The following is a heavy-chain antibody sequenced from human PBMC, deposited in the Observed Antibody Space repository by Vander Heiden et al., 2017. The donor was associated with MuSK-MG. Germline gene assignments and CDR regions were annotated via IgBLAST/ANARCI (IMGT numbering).Heavy chain of an antibody. CDR2: ISYDGSNK. Sequence: QVQLVESGGGVVQPGRSLRLSCAASGFTFISYAMHWVRQAPGKGLEWVAVISYDGSNKYYADAVKGRFTISRDNSKNTMYLQMKRMRAEDTAVYYCARDCRDGGNPLDYWGQGTMVTVYS. CDR3: ARDCRDGGNPLDY. CDR1: GFTFISYA. J-gene: IGHJ4*02. V-gene: IGHV3-30-3*01. D-gene: IGHD2-15*01.